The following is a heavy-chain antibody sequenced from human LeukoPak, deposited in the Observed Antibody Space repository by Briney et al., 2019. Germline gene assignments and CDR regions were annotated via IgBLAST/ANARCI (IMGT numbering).Heavy chain of an antibody. CDR2: INHSGST. Sequence: PSETLSLTCAVSGGSFSGYHWSWIRQPPGKGLEWIGEINHSGSTNYNPSLKSRVTISVDTSKNQFSLKLSSVTAADTAVYYCARLRLPLSVTTPRINWYFDLWGRGTLVTVSS. D-gene: IGHD4-17*01. CDR1: GGSFSGYH. CDR3: ARLRLPLSVTTPRINWYFDL. J-gene: IGHJ2*01. V-gene: IGHV4-34*01.